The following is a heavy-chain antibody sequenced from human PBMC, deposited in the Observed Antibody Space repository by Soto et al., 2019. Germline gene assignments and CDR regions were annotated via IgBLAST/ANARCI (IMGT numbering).Heavy chain of an antibody. V-gene: IGHV3-23*01. CDR3: AKASSNYYGSGPLDYFDY. D-gene: IGHD3-10*01. CDR2: ISGSGGST. Sequence: GGSLRLSCTASGFTFSSYAMNWVRQAPGKGLEWVSVISGSGGSTYYADSVKGRFTISRDNSKNTLYLQMNSLRAEDTAVFYFAKASSNYYGSGPLDYFDYWGQGTLVTVSS. J-gene: IGHJ4*02. CDR1: GFTFSSYA.